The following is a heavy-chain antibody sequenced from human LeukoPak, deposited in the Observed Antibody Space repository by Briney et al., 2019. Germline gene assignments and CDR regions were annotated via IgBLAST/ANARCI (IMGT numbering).Heavy chain of an antibody. CDR2: INHSGST. CDR1: GGSFSGYY. CDR3: ASRYYYGSGRRNWFDP. V-gene: IGHV4-34*01. J-gene: IGHJ5*02. D-gene: IGHD3-10*01. Sequence: SETLSLTCAVYGGSFSGYYWSWIRQPPGKGLEWIGEINHSGSTNYNPSLKSRVTISVDTSKNQFSLKLSSVTAADTAVYYCASRYYYGSGRRNWFDPWGQGTLVTVSS.